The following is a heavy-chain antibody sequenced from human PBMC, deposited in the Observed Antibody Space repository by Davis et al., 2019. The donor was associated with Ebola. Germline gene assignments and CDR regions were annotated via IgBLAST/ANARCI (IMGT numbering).Heavy chain of an antibody. CDR3: TRRGRFDP. CDR1: GYTFTSYY. Sequence: ASVKVSCKASGYTFTSYYMHWVRQAPGQGLEWMGIINPSGGSTSYAQKFQGRVTMTRNASISTAYMELSSLRSEDTALYYCTRRGRFDPWGQGTLVTVSS. J-gene: IGHJ5*02. CDR2: INPSGGST. V-gene: IGHV1-46*01.